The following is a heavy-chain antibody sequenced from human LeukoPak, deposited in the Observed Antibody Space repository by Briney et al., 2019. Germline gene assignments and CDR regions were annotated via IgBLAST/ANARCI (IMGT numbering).Heavy chain of an antibody. D-gene: IGHD5-18*01. J-gene: IGHJ6*02. CDR3: ARDAVDTANAV. V-gene: IGHV3-74*01. CDR1: GFTFTTYW. Sequence: GSLRLSCAASGFTFTTYWMHWVRQAPGKGLVWVSHVNSDGSITSYADSVKGRFTISRDNAKNTLYLQMNSLRAEDTAVYYCARDAVDTANAVWGQGTTVTVSS. CDR2: VNSDGSIT.